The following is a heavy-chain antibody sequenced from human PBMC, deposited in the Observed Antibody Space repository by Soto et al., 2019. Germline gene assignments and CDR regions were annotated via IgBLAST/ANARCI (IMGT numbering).Heavy chain of an antibody. Sequence: QVQLQESGPGLVKPSQTLSLTCTVSGGSISSGAYYWSWIRQHPGKGLEWIGYIYYSGSTYYNPSLKSRVTISVDTSKNQCSLKLTSVTAADTAVYYCARGQDTVTTSAWFDPWGQGTLVTVSS. J-gene: IGHJ5*02. V-gene: IGHV4-31*03. CDR3: ARGQDTVTTSAWFDP. D-gene: IGHD4-17*01. CDR1: GGSISSGAYY. CDR2: IYYSGST.